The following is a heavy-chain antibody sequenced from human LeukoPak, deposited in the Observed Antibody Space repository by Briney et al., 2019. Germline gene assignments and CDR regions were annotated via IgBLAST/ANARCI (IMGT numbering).Heavy chain of an antibody. CDR2: IRYDGSNK. CDR1: GFSFSSYG. V-gene: IGHV3-30*02. D-gene: IGHD5-12*01. CDR3: AKSGNDNDFDY. J-gene: IGHJ4*02. Sequence: PGGPLRLSCAASGFSFSSYGMHWVRQAPAKGLEWVAFIRYDGSNKHYADSVKGRFTISRDNSKHTLYLQMNSLRVEDTAVYYCAKSGNDNDFDYWGQGTLATVSS.